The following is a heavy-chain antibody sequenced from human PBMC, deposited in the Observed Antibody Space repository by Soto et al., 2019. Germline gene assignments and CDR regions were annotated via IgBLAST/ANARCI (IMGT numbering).Heavy chain of an antibody. Sequence: SETLSLTCAVYGGSFSGYCWSWIRQPPGKGLEWIGKIYHSENTNYNPSLKSRVTISVDTSKNQFSLRLTSVTAADTAVYYCATHPPYGPLDHWGQGTLVTVSS. V-gene: IGHV4-34*01. CDR3: ATHPPYGPLDH. J-gene: IGHJ4*02. CDR2: IYHSENT. D-gene: IGHD4-17*01. CDR1: GGSFSGYC.